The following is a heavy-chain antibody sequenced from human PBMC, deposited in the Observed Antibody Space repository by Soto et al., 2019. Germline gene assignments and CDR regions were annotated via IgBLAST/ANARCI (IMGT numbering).Heavy chain of an antibody. J-gene: IGHJ4*02. D-gene: IGHD4-17*01. CDR2: ISGIGGST. V-gene: IGHV3-23*01. Sequence: EVQLLESGGGLVQPGGSLRLSCAASGFTFSIYAMSWVRQAPGKGLEWVSAISGIGGSTYYADSVKGRFTISRDNSTNTLYLQMNSLRAEDTAVYYCAKDYGDYVGYFDYWGQGTLVTVSS. CDR1: GFTFSIYA. CDR3: AKDYGDYVGYFDY.